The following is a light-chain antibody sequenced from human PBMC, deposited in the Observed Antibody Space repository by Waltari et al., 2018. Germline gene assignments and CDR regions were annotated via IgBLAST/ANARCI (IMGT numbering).Light chain of an antibody. Sequence: EIVMTQSPATLSASRGERVTLSCRASQSVNGRLAWYQQKPGQAPTLLIYGASTRATGIPARFSGSGSATEFTLTISSLQSEDFAIYYCQQYNDWPLTFGQGTQVEIK. CDR2: GAS. J-gene: IGKJ1*01. CDR1: QSVNGR. V-gene: IGKV3-15*01. CDR3: QQYNDWPLT.